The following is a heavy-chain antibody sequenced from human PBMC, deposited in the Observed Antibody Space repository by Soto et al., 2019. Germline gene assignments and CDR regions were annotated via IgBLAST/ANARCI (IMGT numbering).Heavy chain of an antibody. Sequence: QVQLVQSGSEVRKPGSSVKVSCKASGGPFSRYTLSWVRQAPGQGLEWMAGIVPILGTANYAQKFQGRITVTADKSTNTAYMELSSLTSDDTALYFCARGGVRRTTSCVYWGQGTLVTVSS. CDR1: GGPFSRYT. CDR2: IVPILGTA. V-gene: IGHV1-69*06. J-gene: IGHJ4*02. D-gene: IGHD2-2*01. CDR3: ARGGVRRTTSCVY.